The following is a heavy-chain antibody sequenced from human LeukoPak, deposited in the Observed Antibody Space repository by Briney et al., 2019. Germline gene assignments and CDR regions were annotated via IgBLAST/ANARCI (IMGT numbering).Heavy chain of an antibody. V-gene: IGHV3-21*01. CDR2: ISSSSSYI. D-gene: IGHD3-10*01. CDR3: ASEVNYYGSGSYYTVFDY. CDR1: GFTFSSYA. Sequence: GGSLRLSCAASGFTFSSYAMSWVRQAPGKGLEWFSSISSSSSYIYYADSVKGRFTISRDNAKNSLYLQMNSLRAEDTAVYYCASEVNYYGSGSYYTVFDYWGQGTLVTVSS. J-gene: IGHJ4*02.